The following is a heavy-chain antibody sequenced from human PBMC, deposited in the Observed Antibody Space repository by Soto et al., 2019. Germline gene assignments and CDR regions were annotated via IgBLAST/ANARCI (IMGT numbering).Heavy chain of an antibody. J-gene: IGHJ5*02. CDR2: IYYSGST. D-gene: IGHD6-13*01. CDR1: GGSISSSSYY. CDR3: ARLSRQLSLDP. V-gene: IGHV4-39*01. Sequence: PSETLSLTCTVSGGSISSSSYYWGWIRQPPGKGLEWIGSIYYSGSTYYNPSLKSRVTISVDTSKNQFSLKLSSVTAADTAVYYCARLSRQLSLDPWGQGTLVTSPQ.